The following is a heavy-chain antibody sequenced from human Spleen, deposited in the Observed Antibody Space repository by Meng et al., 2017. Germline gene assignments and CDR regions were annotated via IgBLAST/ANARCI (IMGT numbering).Heavy chain of an antibody. CDR2: IKSDGSET. CDR1: GLTFSDAA. D-gene: IGHD3-16*01. Sequence: GSLRLSCAASGLTFSDAAMHWVRQAPGKGLEWVAIIKSDGSETYYVDSVKGRFTISRDNAKNSLYLQMNSLRAEDTAVYFCGLGGGWTPRFDPWGQGTLVTVSS. CDR3: GLGGGWTPRFDP. V-gene: IGHV3-7*01. J-gene: IGHJ5*02.